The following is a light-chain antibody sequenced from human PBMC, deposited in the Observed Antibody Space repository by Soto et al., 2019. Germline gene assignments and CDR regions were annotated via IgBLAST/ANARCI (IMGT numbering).Light chain of an antibody. Sequence: DIQMTQSPSTLSASVGDSVTITCRASQSINNWLAWYQQKPGKAPNLLIYKASTLEGGVPSRFSGSGSGTEFTLTISSLQPDYSATYDCQHQGTFGLGTKVEI. CDR1: QSINNW. CDR2: KAS. J-gene: IGKJ1*01. CDR3: QHQGT. V-gene: IGKV1-5*03.